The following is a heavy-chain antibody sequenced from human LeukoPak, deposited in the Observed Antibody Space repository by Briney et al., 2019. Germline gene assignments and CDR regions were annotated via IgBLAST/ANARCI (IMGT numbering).Heavy chain of an antibody. Sequence: ASVKVSCKASGGTFSNYAISWVRQAPGQGLEWMGRIIPIFGIANYAQKFQGRVTITADKSTSTAYMELSSLRSEDTAVYYCARGDIVATNCWFDPWGQGTLVTVSS. D-gene: IGHD5-12*01. CDR2: IIPIFGIA. J-gene: IGHJ5*02. CDR1: GGTFSNYA. CDR3: ARGDIVATNCWFDP. V-gene: IGHV1-69*04.